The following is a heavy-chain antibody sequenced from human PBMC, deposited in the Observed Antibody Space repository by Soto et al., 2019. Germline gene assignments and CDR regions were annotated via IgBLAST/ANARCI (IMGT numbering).Heavy chain of an antibody. CDR3: TREFYSGSYYHFDY. D-gene: IGHD1-26*01. V-gene: IGHV1-18*01. Sequence: ASVKVSCKASGYTFTSYGISWVRQAPGQGLEWMGWISAYNGNTNYAQKLQGRVTMTTDTSTSTAYMELRSLRSDDTAVYYCTREFYSGSYYHFDYWGQGTLVTVSS. CDR1: GYTFTSYG. CDR2: ISAYNGNT. J-gene: IGHJ4*02.